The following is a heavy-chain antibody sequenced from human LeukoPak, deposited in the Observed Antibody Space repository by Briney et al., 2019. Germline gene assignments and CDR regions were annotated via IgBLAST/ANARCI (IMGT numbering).Heavy chain of an antibody. CDR2: ISSSGSTI. CDR1: GFTFSSYE. D-gene: IGHD1-7*01. J-gene: IGHJ4*02. CDR3: AREDWNSYFDY. V-gene: IGHV3-48*03. Sequence: PGGSLRLSCAASGFTFSSYEMNWVRQAQGKGLEWVSYISSSGSTIYYADSVKGRFTISRDNAKNSLYLQMNSLRAEDTAVYYCAREDWNSYFDYWGQGTLVTVSS.